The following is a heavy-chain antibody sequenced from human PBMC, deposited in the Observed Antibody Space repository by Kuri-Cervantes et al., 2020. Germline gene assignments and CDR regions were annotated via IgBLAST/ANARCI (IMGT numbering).Heavy chain of an antibody. CDR1: GYTFTSYA. CDR3: ARDKPYHYDSGEYYYYYMDV. D-gene: IGHD3-3*01. CDR2: IIPIFGTA. J-gene: IGHJ6*03. Sequence: SVKVSCKASGYTFTSYAMNWVRQAPGQGLEWMGGIIPIFGTANYAQKFQGRVTMTRDTSTSTVYMELSSLRSEDTAVYYCARDKPYHYDSGEYYYYYMDVWGKGTTVTVSS. V-gene: IGHV1-69*05.